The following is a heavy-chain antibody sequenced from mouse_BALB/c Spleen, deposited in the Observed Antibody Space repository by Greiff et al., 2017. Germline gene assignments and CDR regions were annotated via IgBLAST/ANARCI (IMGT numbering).Heavy chain of an antibody. J-gene: IGHJ4*01. D-gene: IGHD1-1*01. CDR2: ISYSGST. V-gene: IGHV3-2*02. CDR3: AVYGSSYWYAMDY. Sequence: EVKLQQSGPGLVKPSQSLSLTCTVTGYSITSDYAWNWIRQFPGNKLEWMGYISYSGSTSYNPSLKSRISITRDTSKNQFFLQLNSVTTEDTATYYCAVYGSSYWYAMDYWGQGTSVTVSS. CDR1: GYSITSDYA.